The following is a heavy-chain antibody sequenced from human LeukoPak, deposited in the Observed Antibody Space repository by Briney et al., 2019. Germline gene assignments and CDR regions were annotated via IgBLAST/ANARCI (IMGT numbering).Heavy chain of an antibody. CDR2: IYYSGST. CDR3: ASVIGLRFFGCYYYYMDV. D-gene: IGHD2/OR15-2a*01. J-gene: IGHJ6*03. Sequence: SETLSLPCTVCGGSISRYYWSWIRQPPGKGLEWIGYIYYSGSTNYNPSLKSRVTISVDTSKNQFSLKLSSVTAADTAVYYCASVIGLRFFGCYYYYMDVWGKGTTVTVSS. V-gene: IGHV4-59*01. CDR1: GGSISRYY.